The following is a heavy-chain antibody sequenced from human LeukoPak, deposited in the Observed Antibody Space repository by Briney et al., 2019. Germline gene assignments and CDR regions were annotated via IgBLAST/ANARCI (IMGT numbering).Heavy chain of an antibody. Sequence: GGSLRLSCAASGFTFSSYWMNWVRQGPGKGLVWVSRIASDGSSTTYADSVKGRFSISRDNAKNTLYLQMNSLRVEDTAVYYCARGRPHGNDYWGQGTLVTVSS. CDR1: GFTFSSYW. CDR3: ARGRPHGNDY. CDR2: IASDGSST. J-gene: IGHJ4*02. V-gene: IGHV3-74*01. D-gene: IGHD4-23*01.